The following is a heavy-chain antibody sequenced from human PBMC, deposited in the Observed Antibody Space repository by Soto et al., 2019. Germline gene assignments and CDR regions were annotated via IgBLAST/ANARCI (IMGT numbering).Heavy chain of an antibody. V-gene: IGHV3-30*18. Sequence: QVQLVESGGGVVQPGTSLRLSCAASGFTFSNYGILWVRQAPGKGLEWVALVSYDGRNTYYADSVKGRFSISRDNFQNTVQLQMNRLRNEDTAVDYCVKGADHASGSYYTLDSWGQGTLVTVSS. CDR3: VKGADHASGSYYTLDS. CDR2: VSYDGRNT. CDR1: GFTFSNYG. D-gene: IGHD3-10*01. J-gene: IGHJ4*02.